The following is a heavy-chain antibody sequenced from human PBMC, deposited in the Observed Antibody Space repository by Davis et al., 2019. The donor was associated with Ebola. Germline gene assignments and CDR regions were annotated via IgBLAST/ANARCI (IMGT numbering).Heavy chain of an antibody. CDR2: ISYDGSNK. V-gene: IGHV3-30-3*01. CDR1: GVMFSRYW. CDR3: AREFADTPMAYYYYMDV. Sequence: PGGSLRLSCAASGVMFSRYWMSWVRQAPGKGLEWVAVISYDGSNKYYADSVKGRFTISRHNSKITLYLQMNSLRAEDTAVYYCAREFADTPMAYYYYMDVWGKGTTVTVSS. D-gene: IGHD5-18*01. J-gene: IGHJ6*03.